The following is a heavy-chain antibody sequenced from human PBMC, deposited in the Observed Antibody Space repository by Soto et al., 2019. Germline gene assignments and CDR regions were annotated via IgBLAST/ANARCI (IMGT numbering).Heavy chain of an antibody. V-gene: IGHV4-34*01. CDR2: INHSGST. Sequence: SETLSLTCAVYGGSFSGYYWSWIRQPPGKGLEWIGEINHSGSTNYNPSLKSRVTISVDTSKNQFSLKLSSVTAADTAVYYCARELSITTIDYWGQGTLVTVSS. J-gene: IGHJ4*02. D-gene: IGHD1-1*01. CDR3: ARELSITTIDY. CDR1: GGSFSGYY.